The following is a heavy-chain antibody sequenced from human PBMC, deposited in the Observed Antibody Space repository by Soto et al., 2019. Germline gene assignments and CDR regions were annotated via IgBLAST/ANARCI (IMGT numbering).Heavy chain of an antibody. CDR3: AREGVNYYGSGSYHYGMDV. D-gene: IGHD3-10*01. CDR2: IYYSGST. J-gene: IGHJ6*02. Sequence: QVQLQESGPGLVKPSETLSLTCTVSGGSMSSYHWSWIRQPPGKGLEWIGYIYYSGSTNYNPSLKSRVPISVDTSKNQFSLKMSSVTAADTAVYYCAREGVNYYGSGSYHYGMDVWGQGTTVTVSS. CDR1: GGSMSSYH. V-gene: IGHV4-59*01.